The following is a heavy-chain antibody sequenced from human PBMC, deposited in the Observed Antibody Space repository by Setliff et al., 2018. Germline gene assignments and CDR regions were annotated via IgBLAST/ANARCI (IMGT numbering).Heavy chain of an antibody. J-gene: IGHJ6*03. CDR1: GGIFNSFS. CDR2: IIPLFETT. Sequence: ASVKVSCKASGGIFNSFSITWVRQAPGQGLEWMGRIIPLFETTNYVEKFQGRVTITADKSTSTAYMELSRLTSEDTAVYYCALEYSNSSPTVYYYMDVWGKGTTVTRLL. V-gene: IGHV1-69*06. CDR3: ALEYSNSSPTVYYYMDV. D-gene: IGHD6-6*01.